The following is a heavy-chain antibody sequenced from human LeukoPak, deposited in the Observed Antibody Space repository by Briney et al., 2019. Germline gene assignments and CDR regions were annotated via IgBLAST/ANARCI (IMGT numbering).Heavy chain of an antibody. CDR2: LSGSGGST. V-gene: IGHV3-23*01. CDR1: GFTFSSCV. Sequence: GGSLRLSCAASGFTFSSCVMGWVRQAPGKGLEWVSALSGSGGSTYYADSVRGRFTISRDNSKSTLYLQMNSLRAEDTAIYYCAKNFYGDYNVFFDYWGQGTLVTVSS. D-gene: IGHD4-17*01. J-gene: IGHJ4*02. CDR3: AKNFYGDYNVFFDY.